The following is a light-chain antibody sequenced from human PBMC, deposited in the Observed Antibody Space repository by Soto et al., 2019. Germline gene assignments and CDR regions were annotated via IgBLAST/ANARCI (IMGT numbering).Light chain of an antibody. CDR3: QQYNSYSPILT. CDR1: QSISSW. CDR2: DAS. J-gene: IGKJ3*01. Sequence: DIQMTQSPSTLSASVGDRVTITCRASQSISSWLAWYQQKPGKAPKLLIYDASSLESGVPSRFSGSGSGTEFTLTISSLQPDDFATYYCQQYNSYSPILTFGPGTKVDIK. V-gene: IGKV1-5*01.